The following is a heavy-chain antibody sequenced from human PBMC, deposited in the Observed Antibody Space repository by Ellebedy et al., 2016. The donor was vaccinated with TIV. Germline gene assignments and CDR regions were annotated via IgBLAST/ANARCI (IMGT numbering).Heavy chain of an antibody. CDR2: IRSKAYGGTT. CDR3: TTDPQFGYNWFNP. D-gene: IGHD3-10*01. J-gene: IGHJ5*02. V-gene: IGHV3-49*03. Sequence: GESLKISXTASGFTFGDYAMSWFRQAPGKGLEWVGFIRSKAYGGTTEYAASVKGRFTISRDDSKSIAYLQMNSLKTEDTAVYYCTTDPQFGYNWFNPWGQGTLVTVSS. CDR1: GFTFGDYA.